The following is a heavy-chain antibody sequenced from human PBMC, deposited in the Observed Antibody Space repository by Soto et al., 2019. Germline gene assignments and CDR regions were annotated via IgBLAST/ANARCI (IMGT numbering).Heavy chain of an antibody. CDR3: ARVQGRWYGSGSYQGMDV. V-gene: IGHV3-33*01. CDR2: IWYDGSNE. CDR1: GFTFNNYG. D-gene: IGHD3-10*01. Sequence: QVQLVESGGGVVQPGRSLRLSCAASGFTFNNYGMHWVRQAPGKGLEWVAGIWYDGSNEYYADSVRGRFTISRDNSKNTLYLQMNSRRAEDTAVYHCARVQGRWYGSGSYQGMDVWGQGTTVTVSS. J-gene: IGHJ6*02.